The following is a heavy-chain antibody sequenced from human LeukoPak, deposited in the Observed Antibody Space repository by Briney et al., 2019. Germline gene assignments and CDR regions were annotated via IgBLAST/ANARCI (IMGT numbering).Heavy chain of an antibody. CDR1: GGSISSGSYY. J-gene: IGHJ4*02. Sequence: SQTLSLTCTVSGGSISSGSYYWSWIRQPAGKGLEWIGRIYTSGSTNYNPSLKSRVTISVDTSKNQFSLKLSFVTAADTAVYYCARNDGGLVDYWGQGTLVTVSS. CDR3: ARNDGGLVDY. D-gene: IGHD4-23*01. V-gene: IGHV4-61*02. CDR2: IYTSGST.